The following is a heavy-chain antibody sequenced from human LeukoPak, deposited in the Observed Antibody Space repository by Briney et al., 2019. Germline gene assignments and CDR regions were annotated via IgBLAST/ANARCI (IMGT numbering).Heavy chain of an antibody. J-gene: IGHJ4*02. D-gene: IGHD5-12*01. CDR2: IYYSGST. V-gene: IGHV4-39*07. Sequence: SETLSLTCTVSGGSISSSSYYWGWIRQPPGKGLEWIGSIYYSGSTYYNPSLKSRVTISVDTSKNQFSLKLSSVTAADTAVYYCAREGNGYDWGYLDYWGQGTLVTVSS. CDR1: GGSISSSSYY. CDR3: AREGNGYDWGYLDY.